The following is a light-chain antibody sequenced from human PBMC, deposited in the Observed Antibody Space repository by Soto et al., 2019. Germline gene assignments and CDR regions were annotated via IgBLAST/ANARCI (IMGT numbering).Light chain of an antibody. Sequence: EIMMTQSPATLSVSPGERATLSCRASQSVSNNVAWYQQKHGQAPGLLIYYASTRATGIPARLSGSGSGTEFILTISSLQSEDFALYYCQQYNNWPPITFGQGTRLEIK. V-gene: IGKV3-15*01. J-gene: IGKJ5*01. CDR3: QQYNNWPPIT. CDR1: QSVSNN. CDR2: YAS.